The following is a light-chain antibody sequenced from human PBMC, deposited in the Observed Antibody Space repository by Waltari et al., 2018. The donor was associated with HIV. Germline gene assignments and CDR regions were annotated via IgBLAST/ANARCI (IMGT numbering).Light chain of an antibody. CDR3: QSADSSGSNFV. Sequence: SYELTQPPSVSVSPGQTARITCSGDALAKQYAHRYQQKSGQAPVSVIYKDSERPSGIPERFSGSSSGTTVTLTISGVQAEDEADYYCQSADSSGSNFVFGTGTKVTVL. J-gene: IGLJ1*01. CDR1: ALAKQY. CDR2: KDS. V-gene: IGLV3-25*03.